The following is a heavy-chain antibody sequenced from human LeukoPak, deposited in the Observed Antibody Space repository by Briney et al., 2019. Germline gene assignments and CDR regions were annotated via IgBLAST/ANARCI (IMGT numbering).Heavy chain of an antibody. V-gene: IGHV3-21*01. J-gene: IGHJ4*02. CDR3: ARDRPYQVGATSSVYFDY. Sequence: GGSLRLSCAASGFTFSSYEMNWVRQAPGKGLEWVSSISSSSSYIYYADSVKGRFTISRDNAKNSLYLQMSSLRAEDTAVYYCARDRPYQVGATSSVYFDYWGQGTLVTVSS. CDR1: GFTFSSYE. D-gene: IGHD1-26*01. CDR2: ISSSSSYI.